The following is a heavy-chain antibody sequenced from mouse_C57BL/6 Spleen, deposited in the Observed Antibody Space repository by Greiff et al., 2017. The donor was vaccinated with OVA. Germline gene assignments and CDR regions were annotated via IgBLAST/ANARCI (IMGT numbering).Heavy chain of an antibody. Sequence: EVKLVESGPGLVKPSQSLSLTCSVTGYSITSGYYWNWIRQFPGNKLEWMGYISYDGSNNYNPSLKNRISITRDTSKNQFFLKLNSVTTEDTATYYCANDGYYDYAMDYWGQGTSVTVSS. CDR2: ISYDGSN. J-gene: IGHJ4*01. CDR3: ANDGYYDYAMDY. V-gene: IGHV3-6*01. CDR1: GYSITSGYY. D-gene: IGHD2-3*01.